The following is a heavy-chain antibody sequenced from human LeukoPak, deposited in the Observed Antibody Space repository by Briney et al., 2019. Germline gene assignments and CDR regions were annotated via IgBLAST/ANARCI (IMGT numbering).Heavy chain of an antibody. V-gene: IGHV3-30*02. CDR2: IRYDGSNK. CDR1: GFTFSSYG. J-gene: IGHJ4*02. Sequence: QSGGSLRLSCAASGFTFSSYGMHWVRQAPGKGLEWVAFIRYDGSNKYYADSVKGRFTISRDNSKNTLYLQMNSLRAEDTAVYYCAKVGSSGWDHFDYWGQGTLVTVSS. CDR3: AKVGSSGWDHFDY. D-gene: IGHD6-19*01.